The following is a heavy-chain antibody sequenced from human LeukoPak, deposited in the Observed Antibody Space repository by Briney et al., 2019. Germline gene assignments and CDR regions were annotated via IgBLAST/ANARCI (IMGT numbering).Heavy chain of an antibody. CDR3: PRDQGRMLVLRTPNWYFDL. Sequence: GGSLRLSCAASGFTFSNYWMSWVRQAPGKGLEWVANINQDGSEIYYVDSVKGRFTISRDNAKNSLYLQINSLRAEDTAGDYCPRDQGRMLVLRTPNWYFDLRDRGTLVTVTS. D-gene: IGHD2-8*01. J-gene: IGHJ2*01. CDR1: GFTFSNYW. CDR2: INQDGSEI. V-gene: IGHV3-7*01.